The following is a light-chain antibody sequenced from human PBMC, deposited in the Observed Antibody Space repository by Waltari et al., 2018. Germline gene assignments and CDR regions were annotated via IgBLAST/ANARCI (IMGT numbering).Light chain of an antibody. CDR1: SGHSNYA. Sequence: QLLLTQSPSASASLGASVKLTCTVSSGHSNYALAWHHQHPQKGPRSLMKVNGEGGHIKGGGIPDRFSGSSSGAERYLIISSLQAEDEADYYCQTGGFGIWVFGGGTTLTVL. CDR2: VNGEGGH. V-gene: IGLV4-69*01. J-gene: IGLJ3*02. CDR3: QTGGFGIWV.